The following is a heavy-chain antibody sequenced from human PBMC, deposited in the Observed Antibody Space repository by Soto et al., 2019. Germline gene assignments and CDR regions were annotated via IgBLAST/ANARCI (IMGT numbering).Heavy chain of an antibody. V-gene: IGHV4-59*01. D-gene: IGHD1-26*01. CDR1: GGSISSYY. CDR3: ARDLGSYYYYYMDV. Sequence: PSESLSLTCTVSGGSISSYYWSWIRQPPGKGLEWIGYIYYSGSTNYNPSLKSRVTISVDTSKNQFSLKLSSVTAADTAVYYCARDLGSYYYYYMDVWGKGTTVTVSS. CDR2: IYYSGST. J-gene: IGHJ6*03.